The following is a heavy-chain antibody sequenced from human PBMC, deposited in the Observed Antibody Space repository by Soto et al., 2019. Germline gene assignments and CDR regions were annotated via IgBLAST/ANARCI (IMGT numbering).Heavy chain of an antibody. CDR3: ARQEDSSTYYRAYYLDY. Sequence: SETLSLTCNVSGGSITNSGYYWGWIRQPAGKGLEWIGSIYYSGSTYYSASLKSRVTISVDTSKNQFSLNLTSVTAADTAVYFCARQEDSSTYYRAYYLDYWGQGTLVTVSS. V-gene: IGHV4-39*01. D-gene: IGHD6-19*01. CDR1: GGSITNSGYY. J-gene: IGHJ4*02. CDR2: IYYSGST.